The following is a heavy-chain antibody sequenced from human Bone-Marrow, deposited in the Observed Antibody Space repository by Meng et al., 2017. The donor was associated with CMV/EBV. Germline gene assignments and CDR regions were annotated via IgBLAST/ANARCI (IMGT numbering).Heavy chain of an antibody. CDR1: GYTFTSYG. V-gene: IGHV1-18*01. J-gene: IGHJ6*02. CDR2: ISAYNGNT. D-gene: IGHD3-16*01. CDR3: ARDGGPGGAADYYYYYGMDV. Sequence: ASVKVSCKASGYTFTSYGISWVRQAPGQGLEWMGWISAYNGNTNYAQKLQGRVTMTTDTSTSTAYMELRSLRSDDTAVYYCARDGGPGGAADYYYYYGMDVWGQGTTVTVSS.